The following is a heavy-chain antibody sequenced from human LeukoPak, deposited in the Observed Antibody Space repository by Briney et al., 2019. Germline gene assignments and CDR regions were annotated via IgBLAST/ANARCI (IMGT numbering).Heavy chain of an antibody. D-gene: IGHD6-13*01. CDR3: GRDTSSSLDVGPSDY. CDR2: ISAYNGNT. J-gene: IGHJ4*02. V-gene: IGHV1-18*04. CDR1: GYSFTSYW. Sequence: GESLQISCKGSGYSFTSYWIGWGRQAPGQGVEWMGWISAYNGNTNYAQKLQGRVTMTTDTSTSTAYMELRSLRSDDTAVYYCGRDTSSSLDVGPSDYWGQGTLVTVCS.